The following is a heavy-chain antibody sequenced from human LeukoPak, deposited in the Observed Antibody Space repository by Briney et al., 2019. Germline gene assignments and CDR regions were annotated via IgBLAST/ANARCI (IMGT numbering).Heavy chain of an antibody. J-gene: IGHJ4*02. CDR2: IFYNGST. CDR3: ARRPGAAPRSGLYYFDY. Sequence: PSQSLSLTRTLAARSITSSSYCSGWIREPPGKGLEWFGGIFYNGSTYYNRSLTPRVTISVETSKNQCSLKLSAVTAADTAVYYCARRPGAAPRSGLYYFDYWGQGTLVTVSS. D-gene: IGHD7-27*01. V-gene: IGHV4-39*01. CDR1: ARSITSSSYC.